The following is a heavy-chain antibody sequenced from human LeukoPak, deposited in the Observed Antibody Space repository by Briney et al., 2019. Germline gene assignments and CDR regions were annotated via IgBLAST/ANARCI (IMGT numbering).Heavy chain of an antibody. Sequence: GGSLRLSCAASGFTFSSYAMHWIRQAPGKGLEWVAVISYDGSNKYYADSVKGRFTISRDNSKNTLYPQMNSLRAEDTAVYYCARDAGIAAALYYFDYWGQGTLVTVSS. CDR2: ISYDGSNK. CDR3: ARDAGIAAALYYFDY. CDR1: GFTFSSYA. D-gene: IGHD6-13*01. V-gene: IGHV3-30-3*01. J-gene: IGHJ4*02.